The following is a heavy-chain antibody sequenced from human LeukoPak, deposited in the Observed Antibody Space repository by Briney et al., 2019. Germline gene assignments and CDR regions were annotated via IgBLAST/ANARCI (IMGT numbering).Heavy chain of an antibody. Sequence: PSETLSLTCTVSGGSISSSSYYWGWILQPPGKGLEWIGSIYYSGSTYYNPSLKSRVTISVDTSKNQFSLKLSSVTAADTAVYYCARRDGSIGAKDYWGQGTLVTVSS. CDR2: IYYSGST. CDR3: ARRDGSIGAKDY. V-gene: IGHV4-39*01. J-gene: IGHJ4*02. D-gene: IGHD5-24*01. CDR1: GGSISSSSYY.